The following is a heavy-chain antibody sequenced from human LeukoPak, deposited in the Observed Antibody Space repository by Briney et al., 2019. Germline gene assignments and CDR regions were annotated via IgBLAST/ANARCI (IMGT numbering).Heavy chain of an antibody. CDR2: ISWNSGSI. V-gene: IGHV3-9*01. Sequence: PGGSLRLSCAASGFTFDDYATHWVRQAPGKGLEWVSGISWNSGSIGYADSVKGRFTISRDNAKNSLYLQMNSLRAEDTAVYYCARVRSGSNIVVVPAAIGAFDIWGQGTMVTVSS. CDR1: GFTFDDYA. D-gene: IGHD2-2*01. J-gene: IGHJ3*02. CDR3: ARVRSGSNIVVVPAAIGAFDI.